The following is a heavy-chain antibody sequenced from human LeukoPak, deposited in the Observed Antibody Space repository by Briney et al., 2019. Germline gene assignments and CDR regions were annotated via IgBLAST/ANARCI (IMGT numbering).Heavy chain of an antibody. CDR3: ARGIAAAGYYFDY. CDR2: INHSGST. J-gene: IGHJ4*02. Sequence: SETLSLTCAVYGGSFSGYYWSWIRQPPGKGLEWIGEINHSGSTNYNPSLKSRVTISVDTSKNQFSLKLSSVTAADTAVYYCARGIAAAGYYFDYWGQGTLVTVSS. V-gene: IGHV4-34*01. D-gene: IGHD6-13*01. CDR1: GGSFSGYY.